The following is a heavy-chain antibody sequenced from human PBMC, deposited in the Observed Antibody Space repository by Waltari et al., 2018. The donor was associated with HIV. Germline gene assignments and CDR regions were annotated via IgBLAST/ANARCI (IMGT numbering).Heavy chain of an antibody. D-gene: IGHD3-10*01. CDR3: ARVIYGSGSYYKNYYYGMDV. J-gene: IGHJ6*02. Sequence: QVQLQESGPGLVKPSQTLSLTCTVSGGSIRSGDYYWSWLRQPPGTGLEWIGYIYYSGSTYYNPSLKSRVTISVDTSKNQFSLKLSSVTAADTAVYYCARVIYGSGSYYKNYYYGMDVWGQGTTVTVSS. V-gene: IGHV4-30-4*01. CDR1: GGSIRSGDYY. CDR2: IYYSGST.